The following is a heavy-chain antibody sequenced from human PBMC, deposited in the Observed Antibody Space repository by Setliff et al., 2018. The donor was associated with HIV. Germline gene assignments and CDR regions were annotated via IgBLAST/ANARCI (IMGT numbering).Heavy chain of an antibody. CDR1: GGTFSNYA. J-gene: IGHJ4*02. CDR3: ARDGEGEAAAGDYFDH. V-gene: IGHV1-46*01. CDR2: INPRGDKT. Sequence: ASAKVSCKASGGTFSNYAINWVRQAPGQGLEWMGIINPRGDKTTYAQRFQGRVTVTRDTSTSTVFMELSSLASDDTAIYYCARDGEGEAAAGDYFDHWGQGTLVTVSS. D-gene: IGHD6-13*01.